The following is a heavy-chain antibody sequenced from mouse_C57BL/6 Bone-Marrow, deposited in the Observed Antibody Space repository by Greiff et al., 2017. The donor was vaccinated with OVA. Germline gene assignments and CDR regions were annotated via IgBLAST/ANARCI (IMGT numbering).Heavy chain of an antibody. J-gene: IGHJ4*01. V-gene: IGHV5-4*01. Sequence: EVMLVESGGGLVKPGWSLKLSCAASGFTFSSYAMSWVRQTPEKRLEWVATISDGGSYTYYPDNVKGRFTISRDNAKNNLYLQMSHLKSEDTAMYYCARDRDYSYYAMDYWGQGTSVTVSS. CDR3: ARDRDYSYYAMDY. CDR1: GFTFSSYA. CDR2: ISDGGSYT. D-gene: IGHD1-1*01.